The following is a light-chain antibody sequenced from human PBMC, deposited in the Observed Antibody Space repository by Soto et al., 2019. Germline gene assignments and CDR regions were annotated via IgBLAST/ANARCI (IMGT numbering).Light chain of an antibody. CDR2: LERSGSY. CDR1: SGHSSYT. J-gene: IGLJ2*01. Sequence: QSVLTQSSSASASLGSSVKLTCTLSSGHSSYTIAWHHQQPGKAPRYLMKLERSGSYNKGSGVPDRLSGSSSGADRYLTISNLQSEDEADYYCETWDSNTFVVFGGGTKVTVL. CDR3: ETWDSNTFVV. V-gene: IGLV4-60*03.